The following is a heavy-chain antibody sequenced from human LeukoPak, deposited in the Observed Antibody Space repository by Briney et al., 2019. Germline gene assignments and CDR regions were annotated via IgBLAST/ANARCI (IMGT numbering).Heavy chain of an antibody. CDR3: AKGGKWDVTPFDY. Sequence: SGGSLRLSCAASGFTFSSYAMSWVRQAPGKGLEWVSAISSSGGRTSYVDSVKGRFTISRDNSKNTLYLQVNSLRAEDTAVYYCAKGGKWDVTPFDYWGQGTLVTVSS. D-gene: IGHD1-26*01. J-gene: IGHJ4*02. V-gene: IGHV3-23*01. CDR1: GFTFSSYA. CDR2: ISSSGGRT.